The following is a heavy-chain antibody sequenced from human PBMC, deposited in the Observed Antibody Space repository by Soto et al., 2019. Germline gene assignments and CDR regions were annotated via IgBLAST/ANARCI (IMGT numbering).Heavy chain of an antibody. CDR3: VRATYSSTGYIDY. Sequence: PSDTLSLTCAVSRGSISSSNWWSWVRQPPGKGLEWIGEIYHSGSTNYNPSLKSRVVMSVDSSENQFSLKLTSVIAADTAVYYCVRATYSSTGYIDYWGQGILVTVSS. CDR1: RGSISSSNW. V-gene: IGHV4-4*02. J-gene: IGHJ4*02. D-gene: IGHD6-13*01. CDR2: IYHSGST.